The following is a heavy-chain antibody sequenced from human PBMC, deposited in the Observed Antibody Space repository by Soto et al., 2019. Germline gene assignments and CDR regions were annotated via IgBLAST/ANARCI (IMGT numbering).Heavy chain of an antibody. D-gene: IGHD3-3*01. CDR3: AREAYYDFWSGQPAHHYFDY. CDR2: IYYSGST. Sequence: SETLSLTCTVSGGSISSYYWSWIRQPPGKGLEWIGYIYYSGSTNYNPSLKSRVTISVDTSKNQFSLKLSSVTAADTAVYYCAREAYYDFWSGQPAHHYFDYWGQGTLVTVSS. J-gene: IGHJ4*02. V-gene: IGHV4-59*01. CDR1: GGSISSYY.